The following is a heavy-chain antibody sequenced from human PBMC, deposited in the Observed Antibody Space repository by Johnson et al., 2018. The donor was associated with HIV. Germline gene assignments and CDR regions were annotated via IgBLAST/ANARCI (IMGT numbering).Heavy chain of an antibody. Sequence: QVQLVESGGGVVQPGKSLRLSCVASGFSFSSHGMHWVRQAPGKGLEWVACISYDGSNKYNADSVKGRFTISRDHSKNTRYLQMNSLRAEDTAVYYCARDADTAMVTGGSFDIWGQGTMVTVSS. J-gene: IGHJ3*02. CDR1: GFSFSSHG. CDR2: ISYDGSNK. CDR3: ARDADTAMVTGGSFDI. V-gene: IGHV3-30*03. D-gene: IGHD5-18*01.